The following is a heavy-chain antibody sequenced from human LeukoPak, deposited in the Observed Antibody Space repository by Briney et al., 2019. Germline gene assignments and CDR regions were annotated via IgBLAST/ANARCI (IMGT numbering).Heavy chain of an antibody. CDR2: ISPNSGGT. Sequence: ASVRVSCKASGYTFTYYYVHWVRQAPGQGIEWMGCISPNSGGTHYAQNFQGRVTMTRDTSISTAYMELSRLRSDDTAVYFCARLPYDEPDYWGQGTLVTVSS. J-gene: IGHJ4*02. CDR1: GYTFTYYY. CDR3: ARLPYDEPDY. V-gene: IGHV1-2*02. D-gene: IGHD3-3*01.